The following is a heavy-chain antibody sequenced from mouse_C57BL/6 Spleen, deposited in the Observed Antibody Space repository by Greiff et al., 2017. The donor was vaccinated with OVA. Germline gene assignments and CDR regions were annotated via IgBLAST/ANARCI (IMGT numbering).Heavy chain of an antibody. J-gene: IGHJ1*03. V-gene: IGHV1-53*01. CDR1: GYTFTSYW. CDR2: INPSNGGT. D-gene: IGHD1-1*01. Sequence: VQLQQSGTELVKPGASVKLSCKASGYTFTSYWMHWVKQRPGQGLEWIGNINPSNGGTNYNEKFKSKATLTVDKSSSTAYMQLSSLTSEDSAVYYCARPIYYGSSYWYFDVWGTGTTVTVSS. CDR3: ARPIYYGSSYWYFDV.